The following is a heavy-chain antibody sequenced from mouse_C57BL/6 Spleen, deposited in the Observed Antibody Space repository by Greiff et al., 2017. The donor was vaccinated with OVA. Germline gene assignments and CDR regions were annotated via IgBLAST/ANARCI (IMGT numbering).Heavy chain of an antibody. D-gene: IGHD3-2*02. Sequence: QVQLQQSGPELVKPGASVKISCKASGYAFSSSWMNWVKQRPGKGLEWIGRIYPGDGDTNYNGKFKGKATLTADKSSSTAYMQLSSLTSEDSAVYFCARRGSSGYSLFDYWGQGTTLTVSS. V-gene: IGHV1-82*01. CDR3: ARRGSSGYSLFDY. CDR1: GYAFSSSW. CDR2: IYPGDGDT. J-gene: IGHJ2*01.